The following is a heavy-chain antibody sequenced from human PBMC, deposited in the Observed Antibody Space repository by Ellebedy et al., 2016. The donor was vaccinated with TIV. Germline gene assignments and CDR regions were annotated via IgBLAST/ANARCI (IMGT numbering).Heavy chain of an antibody. CDR2: IFYSETT. CDR3: ARGGIGVGADS. V-gene: IGHV4-59*08. Sequence: SETLSLTCIVSGGSFSNYYWNWIRQPPGKGLEWIGHIFYSETTNYNPSLKSRFTISLDTSKNHFSLKLSSVTAADTAVYYGARGGIGVGADSWGRGTLVTVSS. CDR1: GGSFSNYY. D-gene: IGHD1-26*01. J-gene: IGHJ4*02.